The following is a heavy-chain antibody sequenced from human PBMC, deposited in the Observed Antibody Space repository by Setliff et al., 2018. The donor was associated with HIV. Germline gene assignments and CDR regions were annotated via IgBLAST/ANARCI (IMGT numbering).Heavy chain of an antibody. CDR2: IKQDGSEK. CDR1: GFTFSTYW. Sequence: GGSLRLSCAASGFTFSTYWMSWVRQAPGKGLEWVANIKQDGSEKNYMESVKGRFTISRDNAKNSLYLQMNSLRVEDTAVYYCATDCAVVGGTGSLDSWGPGTLVTVSS. J-gene: IGHJ4*02. CDR3: ATDCAVVGGTGSLDS. V-gene: IGHV3-7*05. D-gene: IGHD1-26*01.